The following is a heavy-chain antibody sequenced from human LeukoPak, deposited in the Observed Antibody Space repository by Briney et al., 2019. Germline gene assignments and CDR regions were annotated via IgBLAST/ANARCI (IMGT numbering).Heavy chain of an antibody. J-gene: IGHJ5*02. Sequence: SETLPLTCTVSDASISSSSDYWGWIRQPPGKGLEWIGNIYYSGSTYYNPSLKSRVTISVDTSKNQFSLRLSSVTAADTAVYFCARYSSSSGWFDPWGQGTLVTVSS. CDR2: IYYSGST. V-gene: IGHV4-39*01. D-gene: IGHD6-6*01. CDR1: DASISSSSDY. CDR3: ARYSSSSGWFDP.